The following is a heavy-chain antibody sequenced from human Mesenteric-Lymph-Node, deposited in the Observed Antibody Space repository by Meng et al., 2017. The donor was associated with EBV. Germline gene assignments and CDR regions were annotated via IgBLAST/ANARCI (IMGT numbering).Heavy chain of an antibody. J-gene: IGHJ4*02. CDR2: YSSGNT. CDR3: ARGNYNFGQNFDY. V-gene: IGHV4-30-4*01. Sequence: QVQLQESGPGLVKPSQTLSLTCAVSGGSISGSPYYWSWIRQSPGKGLEWSGYSSGNTYYNPSLKSRVSISLDTSKNQFFLKLTSVTAADTAVYYCARGNYNFGQNFDYWGQGTLVTVSS. CDR1: GGSISGSPYY. D-gene: IGHD1-1*01.